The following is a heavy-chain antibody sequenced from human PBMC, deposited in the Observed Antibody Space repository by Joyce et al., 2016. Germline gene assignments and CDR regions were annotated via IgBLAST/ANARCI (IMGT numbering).Heavy chain of an antibody. J-gene: IGHJ4*02. D-gene: IGHD2-2*01. Sequence: QVQLVESGGGGVQPGRSLILSCAASGFIFSGFGMHWVRQTPCKGLGWVAVNWSDGSKKFYADSVEGRFTISKDNSKNTVYLQMNSLRADDTAVYYCARGPSCPDYWGQGTLVTVSS. CDR1: GFIFSGFG. CDR3: ARGPSCPDY. V-gene: IGHV3-33*01. CDR2: NWSDGSKK.